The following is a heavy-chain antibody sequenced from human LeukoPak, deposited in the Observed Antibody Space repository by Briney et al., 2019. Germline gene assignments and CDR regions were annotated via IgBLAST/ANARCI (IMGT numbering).Heavy chain of an antibody. J-gene: IGHJ4*02. CDR2: INPNSGGT. Sequence: ASVKVSCKASGYTFTGYYMHWVRQAPGQGLEWMGWINPNSGGTNYAQKFQGRVTMTRDTSISTAYMELSRLRSDDTAVYYCASEGALLVGATTTGPKFFDYWGQGTLVTVSS. V-gene: IGHV1-2*02. CDR3: ASEGALLVGATTTGPKFFDY. D-gene: IGHD1-26*01. CDR1: GYTFTGYY.